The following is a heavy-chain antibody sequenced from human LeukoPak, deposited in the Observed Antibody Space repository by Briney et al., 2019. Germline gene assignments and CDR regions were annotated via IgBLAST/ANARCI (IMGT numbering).Heavy chain of an antibody. CDR2: ISSSSSPI. CDR3: ATEDSGRFH. CDR1: GFTVSSNY. V-gene: IGHV3-48*02. Sequence: GGSLRLSCAASGFTVSSNYMSWVRQAPGKGLEWLSYISSSSSPIYYADSVKGRFTISRDNAKNSLYLQMNSLRDEDTAVYYCATEDSGRFHWGQGTPVTVSS. J-gene: IGHJ4*02. D-gene: IGHD6-19*01.